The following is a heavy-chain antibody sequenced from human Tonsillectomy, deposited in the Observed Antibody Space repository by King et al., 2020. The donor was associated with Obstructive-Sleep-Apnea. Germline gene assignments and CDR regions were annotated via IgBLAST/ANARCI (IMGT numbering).Heavy chain of an antibody. D-gene: IGHD1-26*01. CDR3: ASGAGSIATKY. J-gene: IGHJ4*02. CDR1: GFTFRTYR. CDR2: ISISSSTI. Sequence: VQLVESGGGLVQPGGSLRLSCAASGFTFRTYRMNWVRQAPGKGLEWVSYISISSSTIYYADSVKGRFTISRDNAKNSLYLQMNSLRAEDTAVYYCASGAGSIATKYWGQGTLVTVSS. V-gene: IGHV3-48*01.